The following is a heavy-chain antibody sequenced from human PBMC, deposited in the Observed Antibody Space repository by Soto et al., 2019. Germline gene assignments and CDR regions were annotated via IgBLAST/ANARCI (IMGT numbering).Heavy chain of an antibody. CDR1: GYGCTTYG. Sequence: QVHLVQSGADVKKPGASVKVSCKGSGYGCTTYGITWVRQAPGQGLEWMAWISAHNGNTNYAQKVQGRVTVTRDTSTGTAYMELRSLRYDDTAVYYCARWRYGDYGGQGALVTVSS. V-gene: IGHV1-18*01. CDR3: ARWRYGDY. J-gene: IGHJ4*02. D-gene: IGHD1-1*01. CDR2: ISAHNGNT.